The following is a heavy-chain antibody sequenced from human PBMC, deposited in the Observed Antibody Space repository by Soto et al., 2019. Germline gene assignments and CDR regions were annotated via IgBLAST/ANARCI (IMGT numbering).Heavy chain of an antibody. CDR3: ARDIPPVLLGSGYAGWFDP. CDR1: GFTFSSYS. J-gene: IGHJ5*02. CDR2: ISSSSSTI. Sequence: EVQLVESGGGLVQPGGSLRLSCAASGFTFSSYSMNWVRQAPGKGLEWVSYISSSSSTIYYADSVKGRFTISRDNAKNSLYLQMNSLRAEDTAVYYCARDIPPVLLGSGYAGWFDPWGQGTLVTVSS. V-gene: IGHV3-48*01. D-gene: IGHD6-13*01.